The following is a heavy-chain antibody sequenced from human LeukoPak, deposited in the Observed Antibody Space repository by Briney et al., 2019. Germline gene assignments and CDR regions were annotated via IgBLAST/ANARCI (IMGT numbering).Heavy chain of an antibody. V-gene: IGHV3-48*04. D-gene: IGHD3-10*01. CDR1: GFTVSSNY. CDR3: AREDDYYGSAFDY. CDR2: ISSSSSTI. Sequence: GGSLRLSCAASGFTVSSNYMNWVRQAPGKGLEWISYISSSSSTIYYADSVKGRFTISRDNAKNSLYLQMNSLRAEDTAVYYCAREDDYYGSAFDYWGQGTLVTVSS. J-gene: IGHJ4*02.